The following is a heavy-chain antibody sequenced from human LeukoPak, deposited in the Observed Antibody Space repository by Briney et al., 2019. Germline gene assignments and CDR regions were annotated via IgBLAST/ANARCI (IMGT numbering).Heavy chain of an antibody. CDR2: ISYDGSNK. V-gene: IGHV3-30*18. J-gene: IGHJ6*04. CDR3: AKEREGGMDV. Sequence: GGSLRLSCAASGFTFSSYGMHRVRQAPGKGLEWVAVISYDGSNKYYADSVKGRFTISRDNPKNTLYLQMNSLRAEDTAVYYCAKEREGGMDVWGKGTTVTVSS. CDR1: GFTFSSYG.